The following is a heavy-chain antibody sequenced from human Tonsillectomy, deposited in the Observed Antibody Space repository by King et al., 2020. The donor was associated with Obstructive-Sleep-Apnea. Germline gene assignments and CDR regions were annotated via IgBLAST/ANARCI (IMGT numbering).Heavy chain of an antibody. D-gene: IGHD6-13*01. CDR2: IRVSGDST. V-gene: IGHV3-23*04. Sequence: VQLVESGEGLVQPGESLRLSCSASGFTFSNYAMSWVRQAPGKGLEWVSVIRVSGDSTYYADSVKGRFTISRDNSKNTLYLQMNSLRAEDTAVYYCAKGPAQQLVPNYFDYWGEGTLVTVSS. CDR3: AKGPAQQLVPNYFDY. J-gene: IGHJ4*02. CDR1: GFTFSNYA.